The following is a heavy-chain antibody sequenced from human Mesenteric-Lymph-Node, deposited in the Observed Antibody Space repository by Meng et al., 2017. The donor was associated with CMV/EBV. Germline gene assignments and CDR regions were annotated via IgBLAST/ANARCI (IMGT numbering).Heavy chain of an antibody. CDR2: IYYSGST. Sequence: GSLRLSCTVSGGSVSSGSYYWSWIRQPPGKGLEWIGYIYYSGSTNYNPSLKSRVTISVDTSKNQFSLKLSSVTAADTAVYYCAVTTKVWSGYYIPDYWGQGTLVTVSS. CDR3: AVTTKVWSGYYIPDY. D-gene: IGHD3-3*01. CDR1: GGSVSSGSYY. V-gene: IGHV4-61*01. J-gene: IGHJ4*02.